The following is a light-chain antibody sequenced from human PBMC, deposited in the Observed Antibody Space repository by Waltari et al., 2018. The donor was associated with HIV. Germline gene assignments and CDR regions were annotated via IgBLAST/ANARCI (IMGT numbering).Light chain of an antibody. CDR2: GNS. J-gene: IGLJ2*01. CDR3: QSYDASLSGVI. V-gene: IGLV1-40*01. Sequence: QSVLTQPPSVSGAPGQRVTIPCTGSSSNNGAGFDVHWYQQLPGTAPKLLIYGNSNRPSGVPDRFSGSKSGTSASLAITGLKAEDEADYYCQSYDASLSGVIFGGGTELTVL. CDR1: SSNNGAGFD.